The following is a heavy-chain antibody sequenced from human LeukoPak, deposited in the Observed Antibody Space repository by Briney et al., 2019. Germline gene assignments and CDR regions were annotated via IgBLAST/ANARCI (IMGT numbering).Heavy chain of an antibody. CDR1: GGTFSSYA. D-gene: IGHD3-9*01. CDR3: ARVGERYYDILTGSLPPDY. J-gene: IGHJ4*02. V-gene: IGHV1-69*13. CDR2: IIPIFGTA. Sequence: VKVSCKASGGTFSSYAISWVRQAPGQGLEWMGGIIPIFGTANYAQKFQGRVTITADESTSTAYMELSSLRSEDTAVYYCARVGERYYDILTGSLPPDYWGQGTLVTVSS.